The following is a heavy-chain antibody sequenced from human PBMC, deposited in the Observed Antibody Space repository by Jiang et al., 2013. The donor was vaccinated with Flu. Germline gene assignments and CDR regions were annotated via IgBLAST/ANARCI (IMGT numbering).Heavy chain of an antibody. Sequence: KPSQTLSLTCAVSGGSISSGGYSWSWIRQPPGKGLEWIGYIYHSGSTYYNPSLKSRVTISVDRSKNQFSLKLSSVTAADTAVYYCARASASYYYDSSANGAFDIWGQGTMVTVSS. D-gene: IGHD3-22*01. J-gene: IGHJ3*02. CDR1: GGSISSGGYS. CDR2: IYHSGST. CDR3: ARASASYYYDSSANGAFDI. V-gene: IGHV4-30-2*01.